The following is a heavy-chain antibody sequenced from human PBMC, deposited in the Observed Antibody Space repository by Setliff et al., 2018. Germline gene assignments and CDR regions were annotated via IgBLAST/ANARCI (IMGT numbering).Heavy chain of an antibody. CDR2: INTNSGDT. J-gene: IGHJ4*02. D-gene: IGHD3-16*01. CDR3: ARDPLGLEDITLFDY. CDR1: PYSFSGYY. Sequence: ASVKVSCKTSPYSFSGYYIHWVQQAPGQGLEWMGWINTNSGDTRYAQEFQGRVTLTRDTSTSTAYMELTGLRYDDTAIYYCARDPLGLEDITLFDYWGQGTLVTVSS. V-gene: IGHV1-2*02.